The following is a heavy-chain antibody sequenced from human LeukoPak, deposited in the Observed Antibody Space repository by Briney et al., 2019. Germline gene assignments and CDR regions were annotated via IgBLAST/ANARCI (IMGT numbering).Heavy chain of an antibody. V-gene: IGHV4-4*07. CDR2: IYTSGST. D-gene: IGHD3-10*01. J-gene: IGHJ4*02. CDR3: ARANYYGSRSLDY. CDR1: GGSISSYY. Sequence: PSETLSLTCTVSGGSISSYYWSWIRQPAGKGLEWIGRIYTSGSTKYNPSLRSRVTISVDTSKSQFSLKLSSVTAADSAVYYCARANYYGSRSLDYWGQGTLVTVSS.